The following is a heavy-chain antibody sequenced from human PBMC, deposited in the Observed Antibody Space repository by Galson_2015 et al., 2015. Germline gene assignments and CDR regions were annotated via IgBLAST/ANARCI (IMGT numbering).Heavy chain of an antibody. CDR3: ARRRSGELLDY. CDR1: EFTFSSYW. V-gene: IGHV3-7*01. J-gene: IGHJ4*02. Sequence: SLRLSCAVSEFTFSSYWMSWVRQAPGKGLEWVANIKQDGSEKYYVDSVTGRFTISRDNAKNSLYLQMNSLRGEDTAVYYCARRRSGELLDYWGQGALVTVSS. D-gene: IGHD3-10*01. CDR2: IKQDGSEK.